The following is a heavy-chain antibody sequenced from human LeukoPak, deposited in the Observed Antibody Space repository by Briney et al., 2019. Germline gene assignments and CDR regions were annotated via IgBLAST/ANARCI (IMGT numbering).Heavy chain of an antibody. CDR1: GGSISGYY. CDR3: ARSTGWSSDLFDY. V-gene: IGHV4-4*07. CDR2: VYTSGTT. J-gene: IGHJ4*02. D-gene: IGHD6-19*01. Sequence: PSETLSLTCIVSGGSISGYYWNWIRQPAGKGLEWIGRVYTSGTTNYSPSLKSRITMSMDTSKNQFSLRLISVTAADTAVYYCARSTGWSSDLFDYWGQGTLVTVSS.